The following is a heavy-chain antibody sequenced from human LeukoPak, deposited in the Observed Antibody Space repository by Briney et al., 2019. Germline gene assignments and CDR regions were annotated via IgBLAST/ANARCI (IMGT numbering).Heavy chain of an antibody. CDR2: ISAYNGNT. D-gene: IGHD6-6*01. J-gene: IGHJ4*02. Sequence: ASVKVSCKASGYTFTSYGISWVRQAPGQGLEWMGWISAYNGNTNYAQKLQGRVTMTTDTSTSTAYMELRSLRSDDTAVYYCARGWSEYSSSSTYFDYWGQGTLVTVSS. CDR1: GYTFTSYG. V-gene: IGHV1-18*01. CDR3: ARGWSEYSSSSTYFDY.